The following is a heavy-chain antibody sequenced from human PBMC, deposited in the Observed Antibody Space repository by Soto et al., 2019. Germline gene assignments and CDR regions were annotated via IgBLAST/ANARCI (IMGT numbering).Heavy chain of an antibody. Sequence: QVQLVESGGGLVKPGGSLRLSCAASGFTFSDYYMSWIRQAPGKGLEWVSYISSSSSYTNYADSVKGRFTISRDNPKNSLYLQMNSLRAEDTAVYYCARPFEYSSGSSSPDYWGQGTLVTVSS. CDR3: ARPFEYSSGSSSPDY. D-gene: IGHD6-19*01. CDR1: GFTFSDYY. J-gene: IGHJ4*02. CDR2: ISSSSSYT. V-gene: IGHV3-11*06.